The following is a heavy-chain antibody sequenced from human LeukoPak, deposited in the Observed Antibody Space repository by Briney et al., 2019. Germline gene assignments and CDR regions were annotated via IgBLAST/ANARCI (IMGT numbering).Heavy chain of an antibody. Sequence: GGSLRLSCAASGFTFSSYAMSWVRQAPGKGLVWVSRINGIGSSSNYADSVKGRFTISRDIARNTLYLQMNSLRAVDTALYYCARTSPTSHFDFWGQGTLVTVSS. CDR1: GFTFSSYA. V-gene: IGHV3-74*01. D-gene: IGHD3-16*01. CDR2: INGIGSSS. CDR3: ARTSPTSHFDF. J-gene: IGHJ4*02.